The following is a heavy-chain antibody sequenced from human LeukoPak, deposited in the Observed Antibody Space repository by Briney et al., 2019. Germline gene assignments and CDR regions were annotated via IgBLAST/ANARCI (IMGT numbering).Heavy chain of an antibody. CDR1: GFTFSSYA. V-gene: IGHV3-30*04. J-gene: IGHJ4*02. CDR3: ARVMGRYCSSTSCYVDY. D-gene: IGHD2-2*01. Sequence: QSGGSLRLSCAASGFTFSSYAMHWVRQAPGKGLEWVAVISYDGSNKYYADSVKGRFTISRDNSKNTLYLQMNSLRAEDTAVYYCARVMGRYCSSTSCYVDYWGQGTLVTVSS. CDR2: ISYDGSNK.